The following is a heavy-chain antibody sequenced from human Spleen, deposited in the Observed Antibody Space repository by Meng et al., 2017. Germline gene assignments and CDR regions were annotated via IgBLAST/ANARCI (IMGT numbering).Heavy chain of an antibody. V-gene: IGHV4-39*01. CDR2: IGHSGFT. D-gene: IGHD6-19*01. J-gene: IGHJ5*02. Sequence: QPQREQSGPGLGEPPEARALTHSISGGSISTSGYYWGWIRQPPGKGLEWIGSIGHSGFTYYTPYLKSRVTVSIDTSRNQFSLWLTSVTAADTAVYYCVRSSGWVKTGFDPWGQGTLVTVSS. CDR1: GGSISTSGYY. CDR3: VRSSGWVKTGFDP.